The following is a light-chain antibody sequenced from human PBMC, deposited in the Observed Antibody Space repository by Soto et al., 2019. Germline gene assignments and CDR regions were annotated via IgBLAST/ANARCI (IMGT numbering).Light chain of an antibody. CDR2: EVN. V-gene: IGLV2-8*01. CDR3: SSYVGDNTYV. J-gene: IGLJ1*01. Sequence: QSALTQPPSASGSPGQSVTISCTGTSSDIGRYNYVSWYQQHPGKAPKLIIFEVNKWPSGVPDRFSASKSGNTASLTVSGLQAEDEADYYCSSYVGDNTYVFGTGTKVTVL. CDR1: SSDIGRYNY.